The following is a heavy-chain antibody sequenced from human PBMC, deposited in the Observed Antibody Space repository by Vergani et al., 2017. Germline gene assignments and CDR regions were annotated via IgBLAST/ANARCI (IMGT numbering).Heavy chain of an antibody. CDR3: ARVRYRDGATTGYRLEGKDI. Sequence: QVQLEESGPGLVKPSETLSLTCTVSGGSFNTYYWSWIRQSPGKGLEWIGYIYYTGSTNYNPSLNSRVTMSVDTSKNQFSLKLGSVTAADTDAYFCARVRYRDGATTGYRLEGKDIWGEGTLVGVSS. D-gene: IGHD3-9*01. J-gene: IGHJ3*02. V-gene: IGHV4-59*13. CDR1: GGSFNTYY. CDR2: IYYTGST.